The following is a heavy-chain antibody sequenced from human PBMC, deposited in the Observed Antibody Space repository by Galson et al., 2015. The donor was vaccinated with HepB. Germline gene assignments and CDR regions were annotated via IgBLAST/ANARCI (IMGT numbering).Heavy chain of an antibody. CDR3: TTDLPRPHYGDYPED. Sequence: SLRLSCAASGFTFSNAWMNWVRQAPGKGLEWVGRTKSKTDNGATDYAAPVKGRFIISRDDSKNTLLLQMNSLKIEGTAVYYCTTDLPRPHYGDYPEDWGQGTLVSVSS. CDR1: GFTFSNAW. CDR2: TKSKTDNGAT. D-gene: IGHD4-17*01. J-gene: IGHJ4*02. V-gene: IGHV3-15*01.